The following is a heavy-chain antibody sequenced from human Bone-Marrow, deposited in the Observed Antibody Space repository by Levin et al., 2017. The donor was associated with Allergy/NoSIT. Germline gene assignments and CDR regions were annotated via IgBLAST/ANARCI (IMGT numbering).Heavy chain of an antibody. Sequence: GGSLRLSCAASGFTFSSYAMSWVRQAPGKGLEWVSAISGSGGSTYYADSVKGRFTISRDNSKNTLYLQMNSLRAEDTAVYYCAKDESPILGQYQLFYFDYWGQGTLVTVSS. V-gene: IGHV3-23*01. CDR3: AKDESPILGQYQLFYFDY. J-gene: IGHJ4*02. D-gene: IGHD2-2*01. CDR2: ISGSGGST. CDR1: GFTFSSYA.